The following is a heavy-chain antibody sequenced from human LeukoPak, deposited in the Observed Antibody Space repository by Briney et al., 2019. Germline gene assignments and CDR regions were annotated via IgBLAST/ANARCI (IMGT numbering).Heavy chain of an antibody. CDR3: ARVTFGELLYIDY. J-gene: IGHJ4*02. V-gene: IGHV4-30-4*08. CDR1: GGCISSGDYY. CDR2: IYYSGST. D-gene: IGHD3-10*01. Sequence: SETLSLTCTVSGGCISSGDYYWSWIRQPPGKGLEWIGYIYYSGSTYYNPSLKSRVTISVDTSKNQFSLKLSSVTAADTAVYYCARVTFGELLYIDYWGQGTLVTVSS.